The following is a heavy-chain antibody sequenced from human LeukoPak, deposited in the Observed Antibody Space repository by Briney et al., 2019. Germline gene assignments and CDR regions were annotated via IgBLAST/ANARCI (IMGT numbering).Heavy chain of an antibody. CDR2: ISSSGSTI. CDR3: ASSLTNYYDSSGYGMDV. V-gene: IGHV3-11*01. J-gene: IGHJ6*02. D-gene: IGHD3-22*01. CDR1: EFTFSDYY. Sequence: GGSLRLSCAASEFTFSDYYMSWIRQAPGKGLEWVSYISSSGSTIYYADSVKGRFTISRDNAKNSLYLQMNSLRAEDTAVYYCASSLTNYYDSSGYGMDVWGQGTTVTVSS.